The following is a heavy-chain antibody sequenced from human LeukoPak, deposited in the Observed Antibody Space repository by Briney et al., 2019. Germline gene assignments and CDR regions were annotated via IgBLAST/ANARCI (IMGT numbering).Heavy chain of an antibody. CDR2: IDYSGST. J-gene: IGHJ5*02. D-gene: IGHD2-15*01. Sequence: PSETLSLTCSVSGGSIGSYYWSWIRQPPGKGLEWIGYIDYSGSTNYNPSLKSRVTISVDRSKNQFSLKLSSVTAADTAVYYCARDNPGSGGSCYRWGQGTLVTVSS. V-gene: IGHV4-59*12. CDR1: GGSIGSYY. CDR3: ARDNPGSGGSCYR.